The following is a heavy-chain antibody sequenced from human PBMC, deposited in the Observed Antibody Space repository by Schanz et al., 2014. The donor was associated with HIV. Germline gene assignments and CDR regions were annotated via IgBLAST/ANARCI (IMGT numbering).Heavy chain of an antibody. CDR2: IWYDGSKK. CDR1: GFTFSSYG. D-gene: IGHD4-4*01. J-gene: IGHJ4*02. V-gene: IGHV3-33*06. CDR3: AKEAVTTFFDY. Sequence: QVQLVESGGGVVQPGRSLRLSCAASGFTFSSYGMHWVRQAPGKGLEWVAIIWYDGSKKYYADSVKGRFTISRDNSKNTLYLQMNSLRAEDTAVYYCAKEAVTTFFDYWGQGTLVTVSS.